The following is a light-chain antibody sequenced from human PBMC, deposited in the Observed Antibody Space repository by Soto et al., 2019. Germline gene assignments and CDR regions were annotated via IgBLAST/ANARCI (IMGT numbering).Light chain of an antibody. V-gene: IGKV1-13*02. CDR2: DAS. CDR1: QGISSA. CDR3: QQFNSYHT. J-gene: IGKJ3*01. Sequence: AIPLTQSPSSLSASVGDRVTITCRASQGISSALAWYQQKPGKAPKLLIYDASSLESGVPSRFSGSGSGTDFTLTISSLQAEDFATYYCQQFNSYHTFGPGTKVDIK.